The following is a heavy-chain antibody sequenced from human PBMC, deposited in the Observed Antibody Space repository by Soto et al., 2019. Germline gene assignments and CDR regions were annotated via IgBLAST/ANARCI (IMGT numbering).Heavy chain of an antibody. J-gene: IGHJ3*02. CDR1: GFNFSSYA. CDR2: ISGSGSST. V-gene: IGHV3-23*01. Sequence: GGSLRLSCAASGFNFSSYAMSWVRQAPGKGLEWVSAISGSGSSTFYADSVKGRFTISRDNSKNTLYLQMNSLRAEDTAVYYCAKEPSPYSSGWFDAFDIWGQGTMVTVSS. CDR3: AKEPSPYSSGWFDAFDI. D-gene: IGHD6-19*01.